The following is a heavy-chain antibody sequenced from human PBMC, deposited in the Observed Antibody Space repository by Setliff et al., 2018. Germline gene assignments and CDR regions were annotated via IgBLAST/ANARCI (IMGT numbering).Heavy chain of an antibody. V-gene: IGHV4-61*09. CDR3: ARDLYSSSSGGFYYYYYMDV. D-gene: IGHD6-6*01. CDR2: IYSSGST. Sequence: PSETLSLTCTVSGGSISSGSYYWSWIRQPARKGLEWIGHIYSSGSTNYNPSLKSRVTISVDRSKNQFSLKLSSVIAADTAVYYCARDLYSSSSGGFYYYYYMDVWGKGTTVTVSS. CDR1: GGSISSGSYY. J-gene: IGHJ6*03.